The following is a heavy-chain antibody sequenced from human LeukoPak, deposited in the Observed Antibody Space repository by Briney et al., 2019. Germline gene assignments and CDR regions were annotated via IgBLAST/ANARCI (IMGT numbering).Heavy chain of an antibody. CDR3: ARQLEGVPAALFDY. CDR1: GYTFTGYY. D-gene: IGHD2-2*01. Sequence: ASVKVSCKASGYTFTGYYMHWVRQAPGQGLEWMGWINPNSGGTNYAQKFQGRVTMTRDTSISTAYMELSRLRSDDTAVHYCARQLEGVPAALFDYWGQGTLVTVSS. J-gene: IGHJ4*02. V-gene: IGHV1-2*02. CDR2: INPNSGGT.